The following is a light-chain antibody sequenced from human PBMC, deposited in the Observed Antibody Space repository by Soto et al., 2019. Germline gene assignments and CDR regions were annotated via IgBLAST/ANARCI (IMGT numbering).Light chain of an antibody. J-gene: IGKJ2*01. CDR2: DAS. CDR1: ETVFNW. V-gene: IGKV1-5*01. Sequence: DIQMTQSPSTLSASVGDRVTITCRASETVFNWLAWYQQKPGKAPKLLIYDASNLDGGVPSRFSGSRSGTEFTLTISSLQLDDFATYYCQQYNSYSPYTFGQGTKPEI. CDR3: QQYNSYSPYT.